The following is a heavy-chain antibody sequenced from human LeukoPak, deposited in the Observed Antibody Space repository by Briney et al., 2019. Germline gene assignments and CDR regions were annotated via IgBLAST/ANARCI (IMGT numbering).Heavy chain of an antibody. V-gene: IGHV1-18*01. J-gene: IGHJ4*02. CDR3: ARIDLGRIAVTGTGDY. D-gene: IGHD6-19*01. CDR2: ISAKNGNT. CDR1: GGTFTSYG. Sequence: GSSVKVSCKTSGGTFTSYGVSWVRQAPGQGLEWMGWISAKNGNTNYAHNLQGRVTMTTDTSTSTAYMELRSLTSADTAVYYCARIDLGRIAVTGTGDYWGQGALVTVSS.